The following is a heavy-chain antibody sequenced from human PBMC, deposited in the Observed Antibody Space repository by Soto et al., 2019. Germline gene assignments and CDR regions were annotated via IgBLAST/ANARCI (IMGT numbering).Heavy chain of an antibody. Sequence: GESLKISCKGSGYSFTSYWIGWVRQMPGKGLEWMGIIYPGDSDTRYSPAFQGQVTISADKSISTAYLQWSSLKASDTAMYYCARSHSNYIDWFDPWGQGTLVTVSS. D-gene: IGHD4-4*01. CDR1: GYSFTSYW. J-gene: IGHJ5*02. CDR3: ARSHSNYIDWFDP. V-gene: IGHV5-51*01. CDR2: IYPGDSDT.